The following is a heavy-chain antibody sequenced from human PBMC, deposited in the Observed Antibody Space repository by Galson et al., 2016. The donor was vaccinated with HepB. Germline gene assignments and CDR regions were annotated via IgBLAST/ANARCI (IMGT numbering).Heavy chain of an antibody. J-gene: IGHJ6*02. D-gene: IGHD4-17*01. CDR1: GFIFRSYG. V-gene: IGHV3-30*18. Sequence: SLRLSCAASGFIFRSYGMHWVRQAPGKGLEWVAVISYEGSNKYYADSVKGRFTISRDNSKNTLYLQMNSLRAADSAAYYCANARGYGDYNYFYYYGMDVWGHGTTVTVSS. CDR2: ISYEGSNK. CDR3: ANARGYGDYNYFYYYGMDV.